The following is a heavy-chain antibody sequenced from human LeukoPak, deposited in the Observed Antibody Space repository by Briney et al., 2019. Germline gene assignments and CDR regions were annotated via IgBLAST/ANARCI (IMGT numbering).Heavy chain of an antibody. CDR1: GFTFDDYA. J-gene: IGHJ4*02. D-gene: IGHD1-14*01. Sequence: SLTLSCAASGFTFDDYARHWLRQAPGKGLEWVSGISWNSGSIGYADSVKGRFTISRDNAKNSLYLQMNSLRAEDTALYYCAKGPYSGYNVPFDYWGQGTLVTVSS. V-gene: IGHV3-9*01. CDR3: AKGPYSGYNVPFDY. CDR2: ISWNSGSI.